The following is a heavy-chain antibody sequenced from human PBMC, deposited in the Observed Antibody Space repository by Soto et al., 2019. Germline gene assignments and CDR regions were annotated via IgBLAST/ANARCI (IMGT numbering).Heavy chain of an antibody. D-gene: IGHD1-26*01. CDR3: ARGKSSGWTDSGSYVFDY. CDR1: GGTFSSYA. CDR2: IIPIFGTA. V-gene: IGHV1-69*13. J-gene: IGHJ4*02. Sequence: ASVKVSCKASGGTFSSYAISWVRQAPGQGLEWMGGIIPIFGTANYAQKFQGRVTITADESTSTAYMELSSLRSEDTAVYYCARGKSSGWTDSGSYVFDYWGQGTLVTVSS.